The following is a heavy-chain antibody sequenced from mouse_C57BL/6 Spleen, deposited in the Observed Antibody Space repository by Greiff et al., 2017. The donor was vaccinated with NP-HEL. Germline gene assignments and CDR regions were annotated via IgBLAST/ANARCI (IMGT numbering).Heavy chain of an antibody. CDR1: GFTFSDYG. Sequence: EVNVVESGGGLVKPGGSLKLSCAASGFTFSDYGMHWVRQAPEKGLEWVAYISSGSSTIYYADTVKGRFTISRDNAKNTLFLQMTSLRSEDTAMYYCARRYGSSYGYWYFDVWGTGTTVTVSS. CDR2: ISSGSSTI. D-gene: IGHD1-1*01. J-gene: IGHJ1*03. CDR3: ARRYGSSYGYWYFDV. V-gene: IGHV5-17*01.